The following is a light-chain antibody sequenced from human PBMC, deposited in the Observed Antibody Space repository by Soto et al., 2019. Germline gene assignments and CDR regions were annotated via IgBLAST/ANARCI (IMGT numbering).Light chain of an antibody. J-gene: IGKJ3*01. CDR2: GAS. CDR3: EHYDHLPPFT. CDR1: QDIRKY. V-gene: IGKV1-33*01. Sequence: DIQMTQSPSSLSASVGDRVTITCQASQDIRKYLSWYQQKPGKAPKLLIYGASYLETGVPSRFSGSGYRTDFTFAISSLQPEDTATYYCEHYDHLPPFTFGPGTKVAIK.